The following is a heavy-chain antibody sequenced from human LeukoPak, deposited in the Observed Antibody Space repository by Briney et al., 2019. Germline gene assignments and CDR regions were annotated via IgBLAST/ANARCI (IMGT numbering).Heavy chain of an antibody. D-gene: IGHD4-23*01. CDR3: AKEIRWQNWFDP. J-gene: IGHJ5*02. CDR2: ISGSGGST. CDR1: GFTFSSYA. Sequence: GGSLRLSCAASGFTFSSYAMSWVRQAPGKGLEWVSAISGSGGSTYYADSVKGRFTISRDNSTNTLYLQLNSLRAEDTAVYYCAKEIRWQNWFDPWGQGTLVTVSS. V-gene: IGHV3-23*01.